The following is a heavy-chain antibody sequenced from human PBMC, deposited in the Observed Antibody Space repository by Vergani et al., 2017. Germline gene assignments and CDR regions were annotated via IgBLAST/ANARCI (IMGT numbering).Heavy chain of an antibody. CDR1: GGSISSGAFS. V-gene: IGHV4-30-2*01. CDR3: VRQNNVVRETDYFDY. CDR2: NFQSGSP. D-gene: IGHD3-10*01. J-gene: IGHJ4*02. Sequence: QLQLQESGSGLVKPSQTLSLNCAASGGSISSGAFSWGWIRQPPGRGLQWIGHNFQSGSPDYNASLKSRVNISLDKSKNHFSLSLSSVTAADTAVYYCVRQNNVVRETDYFDYWGQGILVTVSS.